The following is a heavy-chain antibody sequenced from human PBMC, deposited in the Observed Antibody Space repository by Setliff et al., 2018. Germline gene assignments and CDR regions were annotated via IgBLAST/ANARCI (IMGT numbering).Heavy chain of an antibody. V-gene: IGHV4-59*08. Sequence: LPETLSLTCSVSGDSIFDNYWSWIRQSPGRGLEWIAYISYTGSTNYNPSLKSRVTISLDTSKNHFSLNLRSVTAADTAVYYCARLSPYNTGPPFDYWGQGTLVTVSS. D-gene: IGHD2-8*02. J-gene: IGHJ4*02. CDR1: GDSIFDNY. CDR3: ARLSPYNTGPPFDY. CDR2: ISYTGST.